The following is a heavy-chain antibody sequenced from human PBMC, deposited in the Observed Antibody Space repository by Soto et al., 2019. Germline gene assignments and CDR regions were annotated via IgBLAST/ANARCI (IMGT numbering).Heavy chain of an antibody. CDR1: GFTFSTFD. Sequence: EVQLLESGGGLVQPGGSLRLSCAASGFTFSTFDMTWVRQAPGKGLEWVSLIRGVAGSTHYPDSVKGRFTISKDTSNNVLYLEMNNLSADDTAVYLCVKGAWLDYWGQGNMVTVSS. CDR3: VKGAWLDY. J-gene: IGHJ4*02. CDR2: IRGVAGST. V-gene: IGHV3-23*01.